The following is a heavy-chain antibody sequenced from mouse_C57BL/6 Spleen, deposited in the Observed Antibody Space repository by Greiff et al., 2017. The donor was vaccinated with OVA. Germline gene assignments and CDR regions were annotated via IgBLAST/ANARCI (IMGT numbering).Heavy chain of an antibody. CDR1: GYTFTDYN. J-gene: IGHJ3*01. D-gene: IGHD1-1*01. CDR2: INPNNGGT. CDR3: AIGYYGSSYEFAY. Sequence: VQLQQSGPELVKPGASVKIPCKASGYTFTDYNMDWVKQSHGKSLEWIGDINPNNGGTIYNQKFKGKATLTVDKSSITAYMELRSLTSEDTAVYYCAIGYYGSSYEFAYWGQGTLVTVSA. V-gene: IGHV1-18*01.